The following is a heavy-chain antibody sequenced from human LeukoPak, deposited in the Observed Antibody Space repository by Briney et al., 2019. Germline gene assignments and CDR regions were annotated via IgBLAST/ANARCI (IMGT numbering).Heavy chain of an antibody. V-gene: IGHV4-31*03. CDR3: ASGHGMDV. CDR1: GGSISSGGYY. Sequence: PSETLSLTCTVSGGSISSGGYYWNWIRQHPGKGLGWIGYINYSGSTYYNPSLKSRVAISVDTSRNQFSLKLSSVTAADTAVYYCASGHGMDVWGQGTTVTVSS. J-gene: IGHJ6*02. CDR2: INYSGST. D-gene: IGHD3/OR15-3a*01.